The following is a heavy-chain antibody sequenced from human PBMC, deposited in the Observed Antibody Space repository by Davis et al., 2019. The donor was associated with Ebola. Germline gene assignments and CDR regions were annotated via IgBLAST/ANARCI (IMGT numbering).Heavy chain of an antibody. V-gene: IGHV3-30*03. CDR2: ISYDGSNK. CDR3: ARDRYDILTGYADV. Sequence: GESLKISCAASGFTFSSYGMHWVRQAPGKGLEWVAVISYDGSNKYYADSVKGRFTISRDNSKNTLYLQMNSLRAEDTAVYYCARDRYDILTGYADVWGQGTTVTVSS. CDR1: GFTFSSYG. J-gene: IGHJ6*02. D-gene: IGHD3-9*01.